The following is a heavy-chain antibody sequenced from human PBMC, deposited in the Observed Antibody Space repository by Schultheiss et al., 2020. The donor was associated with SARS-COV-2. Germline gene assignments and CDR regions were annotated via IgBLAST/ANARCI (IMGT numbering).Heavy chain of an antibody. V-gene: IGHV4-59*12. CDR3: ASQMDIVATSDAFDI. CDR2: IYYSGNT. D-gene: IGHD5-12*01. J-gene: IGHJ3*02. CDR1: GGSISSYY. Sequence: SETLSLTCTVSGGSISSYYWSWIRQPPGKGLEWIGYIYYSGNTFDNPSLKSRVTISVDTSKNQFSLKLSSVTAADTAVYYCASQMDIVATSDAFDIWGQGTMVTGSS.